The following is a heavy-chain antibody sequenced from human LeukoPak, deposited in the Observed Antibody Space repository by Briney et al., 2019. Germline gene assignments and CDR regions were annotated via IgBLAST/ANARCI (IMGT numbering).Heavy chain of an antibody. V-gene: IGHV4-34*01. CDR2: INHGGNT. CDR1: GGSPDFSGYY. D-gene: IGHD3-22*01. Sequence: SETLSLTCAVSGGSPDFSGYYWTWVRQPPGKGLEWIGEINHGGNTNYNASLKSRAIISRNTSKNQFSLNLRSVTAADTAVYYCARGTPYYYDSSGYQYYYYGMDVWGQGTTVTVSS. CDR3: ARGTPYYYDSSGYQYYYYGMDV. J-gene: IGHJ6*02.